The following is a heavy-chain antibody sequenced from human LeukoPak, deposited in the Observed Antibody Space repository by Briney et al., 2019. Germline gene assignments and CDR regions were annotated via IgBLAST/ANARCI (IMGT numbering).Heavy chain of an antibody. CDR3: AKEFSGQRWLPGDVDYYYMDV. V-gene: IGHV3-30*02. CDR2: IRYDGSNK. Sequence: PGGSLRLSCAASGFTFSYYGMHWVRQAPGKGLEWVAFIRYDGSNKYYADSVKGRFTISRDNSKNTLFLQMNSLRAEDTAVYYCAKEFSGQRWLPGDVDYYYMDVWGKGTTVTISS. J-gene: IGHJ6*03. D-gene: IGHD5-24*01. CDR1: GFTFSYYG.